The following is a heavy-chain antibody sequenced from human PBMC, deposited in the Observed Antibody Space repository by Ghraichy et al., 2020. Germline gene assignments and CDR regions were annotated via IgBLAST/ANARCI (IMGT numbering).Heavy chain of an antibody. CDR3: ATGDYYIWYFHL. Sequence: LSLTCVASGFSSSNYWINWVRQTPGKGLEWVANIDQDGSENWFLDSVRGRFTISRDNAKNSVYLQMNSLRAEDTAVYFCATGDYYIWYFHLWGRGTLVTV. CDR1: GFSSSNYW. D-gene: IGHD3-9*01. J-gene: IGHJ2*01. CDR2: IDQDGSEN. V-gene: IGHV3-7*03.